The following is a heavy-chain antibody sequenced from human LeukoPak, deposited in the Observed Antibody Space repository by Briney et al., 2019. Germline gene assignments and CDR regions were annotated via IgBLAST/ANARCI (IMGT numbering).Heavy chain of an antibody. Sequence: ASVKVSCKASGYTFTSYGISWVRQAPGQGLEWMGWISAYNGNTNYAQKLQGRVTMTTDTSTSTAYMELRSLRSDDTAVYYCARFSYMTTVIGLDYWGQGTLVTVSS. CDR2: ISAYNGNT. V-gene: IGHV1-18*01. D-gene: IGHD4-17*01. CDR1: GYTFTSYG. J-gene: IGHJ4*02. CDR3: ARFSYMTTVIGLDY.